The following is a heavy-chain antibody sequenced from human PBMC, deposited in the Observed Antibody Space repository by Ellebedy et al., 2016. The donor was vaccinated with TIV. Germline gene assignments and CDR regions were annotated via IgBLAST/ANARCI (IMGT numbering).Heavy chain of an antibody. CDR1: GYSFTNYW. CDR3: ASAKYYGSGTYAHYLDY. CDR2: IYPGDSDT. D-gene: IGHD3-10*01. V-gene: IGHV5-51*01. J-gene: IGHJ4*02. Sequence: TVSCKGSGYSFTNYWIGWVRQLPGKGLDWMGIIYPGDSDTRYSPSFQGQVTISADKSISTAYLQWSSLKASDTAMYYCASAKYYGSGTYAHYLDYWGQGTLVTVSS.